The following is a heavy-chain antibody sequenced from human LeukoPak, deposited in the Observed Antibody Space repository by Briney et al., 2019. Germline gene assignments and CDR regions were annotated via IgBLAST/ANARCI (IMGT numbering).Heavy chain of an antibody. D-gene: IGHD3-22*01. CDR3: ARLYYYDSSGYYLSAFDI. CDR2: IYPGDSDT. V-gene: IGHV5-51*01. J-gene: IGHJ3*02. Sequence: ESLKISCKGSGYSFTSYWIGWVRQMPGKGLEWMGIIYPGDSDTRYSPSFQGQVTISADKSISTAYLQWSSLKASDTAMYYCARLYYYDSSGYYLSAFDIWGQGTMVTVSS. CDR1: GYSFTSYW.